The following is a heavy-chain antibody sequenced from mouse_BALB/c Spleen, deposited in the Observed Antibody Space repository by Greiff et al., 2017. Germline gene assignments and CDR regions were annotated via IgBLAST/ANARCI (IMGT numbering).Heavy chain of an antibody. CDR1: GYTFTDYY. J-gene: IGHJ4*01. CDR2: IYPGSGNT. V-gene: IGHV1-77*01. CDR3: ARGATATGGYYAMDY. D-gene: IGHD1-2*01. Sequence: QVQLKESGAELARPGASVKLSCKASGYTFTDYYINWVKQRTGQGLEWIGEIYPGSGNTYYNEKFKGKATLTADKSSSTAYMQLSSLTSEDSAVYFCARGATATGGYYAMDYWGQGTSVTVSS.